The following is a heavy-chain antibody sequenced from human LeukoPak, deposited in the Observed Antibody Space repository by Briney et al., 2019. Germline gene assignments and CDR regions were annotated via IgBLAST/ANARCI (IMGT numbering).Heavy chain of an antibody. Sequence: PSETLSLTCTVSGGSISSYYWSWIRQPPGKGLEWIGYIYYSGSTNYNPSLKSRVTISVDTSKNQFSLKLSSVTAADTAVYYCARHFNYYDSSGYYYYYYYMDVWGKGTTVTVSS. CDR2: IYYSGST. CDR3: ARHFNYYDSSGYYYYYYYMDV. D-gene: IGHD3-22*01. J-gene: IGHJ6*03. V-gene: IGHV4-59*08. CDR1: GGSISSYY.